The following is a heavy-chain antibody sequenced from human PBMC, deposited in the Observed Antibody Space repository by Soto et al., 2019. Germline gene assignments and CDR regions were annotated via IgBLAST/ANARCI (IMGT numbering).Heavy chain of an antibody. J-gene: IGHJ4*02. CDR3: AAVRFARSESPNFDY. V-gene: IGHV1-58*01. D-gene: IGHD3-3*01. CDR1: GSTFTSSA. CDR2: IVVSSGNT. Sequence: ASVKVSCKASGSTFTSSAVQWVRQARGQRLEWIGWIVVSSGNTNYAQKFQERVTITRDMSTSTAYMELSSLRSEDTAVYYCAAVRFARSESPNFDYWGQGTLVTVSS.